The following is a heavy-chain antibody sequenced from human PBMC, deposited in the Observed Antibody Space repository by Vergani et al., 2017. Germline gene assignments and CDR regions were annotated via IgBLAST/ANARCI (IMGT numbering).Heavy chain of an antibody. D-gene: IGHD3-22*01. CDR3: ARDRMVITY. J-gene: IGHJ4*02. Sequence: VQLVESGGGVVQPGGSLRLSCAASGFTFSSYSMNWVRQAPGKGLEWVSYISSSSSTIYYADSVKGRFTISRDNAKNTLYLQMNSLRVEDTAIYYCARDRMVITYWGQGSLVTVSS. V-gene: IGHV3-48*01. CDR2: ISSSSSTI. CDR1: GFTFSSYS.